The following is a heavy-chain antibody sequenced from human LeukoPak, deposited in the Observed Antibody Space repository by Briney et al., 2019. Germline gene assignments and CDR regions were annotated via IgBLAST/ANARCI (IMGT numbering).Heavy chain of an antibody. Sequence: GGSLRLSCAASGFTFSSYAMRWVRQAPGKGLEWVSGITSSGDITYYGDSVKGRFTISRDNSKNTLYLQMNSLRAEDTAVYYCAKATVAATGGSFDYWGQGTLVTVSS. V-gene: IGHV3-23*01. D-gene: IGHD1-26*01. CDR3: AKATVAATGGSFDY. J-gene: IGHJ4*02. CDR2: ITSSGDIT. CDR1: GFTFSSYA.